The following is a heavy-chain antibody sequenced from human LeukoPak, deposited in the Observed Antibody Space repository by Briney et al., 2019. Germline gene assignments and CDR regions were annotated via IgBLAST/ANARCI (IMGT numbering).Heavy chain of an antibody. CDR3: AKGQEHCGGDCYPPGDYYGMDV. CDR2: IKQDGSEK. V-gene: IGHV3-7*01. Sequence: GGSLRLSCAASGFTSSSYWMSWVRQAPGKGLEWVANIKQDGSEKYYADSVKGRFTISRDNSKNTLCLQMNSLRAEDTAVYYCAKGQEHCGGDCYPPGDYYGMDVWGQGTTVTVSS. J-gene: IGHJ6*02. CDR1: GFTSSSYW. D-gene: IGHD2-21*02.